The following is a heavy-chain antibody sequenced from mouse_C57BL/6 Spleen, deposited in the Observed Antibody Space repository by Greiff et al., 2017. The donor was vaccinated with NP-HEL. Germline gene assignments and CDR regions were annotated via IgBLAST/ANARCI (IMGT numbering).Heavy chain of an antibody. D-gene: IGHD2-2*01. CDR2: INPGSGGP. CDR3: ARWDGYERYFDV. CDR1: GYAFTNYL. V-gene: IGHV1-54*01. J-gene: IGHJ1*03. Sequence: QVQLQQSGAELVRPGPSVKVSCKASGYAFTNYLIEWVKQRPGQGIEWIGVINPGSGGPNYNEKFKGKATLTADKSYSTAYMQLSSLTSEDSAVYFCARWDGYERYFDVWGTGTTVTVSS.